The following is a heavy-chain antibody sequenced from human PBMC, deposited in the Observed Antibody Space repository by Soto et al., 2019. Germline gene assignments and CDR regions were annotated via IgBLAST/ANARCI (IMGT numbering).Heavy chain of an antibody. J-gene: IGHJ5*02. D-gene: IGHD3-22*01. CDR2: INPDSGGT. Sequence: QEQLVQSGAEVKKPGASVKVSCKASGYPFTDYYMHWVRQAPGQGLEWMGWINPDSGGTRYAQKFQGRVTMTRDTSVTTAYMGLSRLTSDDTAVYYCAREMDYYRTWGQGTLVTVSS. CDR3: AREMDYYRT. V-gene: IGHV1-2*02. CDR1: GYPFTDYY.